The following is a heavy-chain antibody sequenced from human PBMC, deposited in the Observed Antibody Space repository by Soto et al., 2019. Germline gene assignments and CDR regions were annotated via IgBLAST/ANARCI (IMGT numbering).Heavy chain of an antibody. CDR1: GFSLRTSGDG. J-gene: IGHJ5*02. CDR3: AHRLYCVGTSCPRWFDP. D-gene: IGHD3-10*02. Sequence: QITLKESGPTLVKPTQTLTLTCTISGFSLRTSGDGVAWIRQAPGKAPEWLALIYWDDDKRYAPSLQSRLTITKDTSNNQVVITMTNMDPVDTATYYCAHRLYCVGTSCPRWFDPWGQGTLVTVSS. CDR2: IYWDDDK. V-gene: IGHV2-5*05.